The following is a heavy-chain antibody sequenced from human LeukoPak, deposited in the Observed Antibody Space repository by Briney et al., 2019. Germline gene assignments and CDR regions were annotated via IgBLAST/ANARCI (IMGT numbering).Heavy chain of an antibody. CDR2: IYYSGST. CDR1: GGSISSSSYY. D-gene: IGHD1-26*01. V-gene: IGHV4-39*07. CDR3: AKDRSIGTYYTFDH. Sequence: SETLSLTCTVSGGSISSSSYYWGWIRQPPGKGLEWIGSIYYSGSTYYNPSLKSRVTISVDTSKNQFSLKLSSVTAADTAVYYCAKDRSIGTYYTFDHWGQGTLVTVSS. J-gene: IGHJ4*02.